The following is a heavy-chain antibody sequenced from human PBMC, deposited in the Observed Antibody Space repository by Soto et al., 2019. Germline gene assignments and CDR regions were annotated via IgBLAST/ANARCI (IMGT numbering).Heavy chain of an antibody. CDR2: ISGSGGST. V-gene: IGHV3-23*01. D-gene: IGHD6-6*01. CDR3: AKGESSSPRTRIFDY. J-gene: IGHJ4*02. Sequence: LRLSCTASGFAFSQYGMSWVRQAPGKGPEWVSAISGSGGSTYYADSVKGRFTISRDNSKNTLYLQMNSLRAEDTAVYYCAKGESSSPRTRIFDYWGPGTLVTVSS. CDR1: GFAFSQYG.